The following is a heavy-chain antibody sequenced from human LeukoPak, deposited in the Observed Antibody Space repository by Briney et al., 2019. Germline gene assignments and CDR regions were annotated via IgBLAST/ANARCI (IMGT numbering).Heavy chain of an antibody. CDR1: AGSITSYY. CDR2: IYYSGST. J-gene: IGHJ6*02. D-gene: IGHD5-18*01. CDR3: ARQNSYGPHTIYYYYGMDV. V-gene: IGHV4-59*08. Sequence: PSETLSLTCTVSAGSITSYYWSWIRQPPGKGLEWTGYIYYSGSTNYNPSLKSRVTISVDTSKNQFSLKLSSVTAADTAVYYCARQNSYGPHTIYYYYGMDVWGQGTTVTVSS.